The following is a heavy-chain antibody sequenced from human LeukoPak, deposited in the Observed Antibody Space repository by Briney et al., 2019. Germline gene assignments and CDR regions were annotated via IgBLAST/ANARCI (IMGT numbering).Heavy chain of an antibody. CDR1: GGTFSSYA. J-gene: IGHJ3*02. V-gene: IGHV1-69*13. D-gene: IGHD2-2*01. Sequence: GASVEVSCKASGGTFSSYAISWVRQAPGQGLEWMGGIIPIFGTANYAQKFQGRVTITADESTSTAYMELSSLRSEDTAVYYCALQLPHAFDIWGQGTMVTVSS. CDR3: ALQLPHAFDI. CDR2: IIPIFGTA.